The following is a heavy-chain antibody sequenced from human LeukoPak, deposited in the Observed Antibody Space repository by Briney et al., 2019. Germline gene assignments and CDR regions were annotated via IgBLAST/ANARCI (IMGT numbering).Heavy chain of an antibody. CDR3: ASLGYCSSTSCYALGAFDI. V-gene: IGHV4-59*01. CDR2: IYYSGST. CDR1: GGSISSYY. D-gene: IGHD2-2*01. Sequence: SETLSLTCTVSGGSISSYYWSWIRQPPGKGLEWIGYIYYSGSTNYNPSLKSRVTISVDTSKNQFSLKLSSVTAAETAVYYCASLGYCSSTSCYALGAFDIWGQGTMVTVSS. J-gene: IGHJ3*02.